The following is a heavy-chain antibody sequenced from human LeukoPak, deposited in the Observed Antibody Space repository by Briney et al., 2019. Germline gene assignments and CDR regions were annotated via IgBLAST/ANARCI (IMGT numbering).Heavy chain of an antibody. V-gene: IGHV3-20*04. Sequence: PGGSLRLSCAASGFTFSSYAMSWVRQAPGKGLEWVSGINWNGGSTGYADSVKGRFTISRDNAKNSLYLQMNSLRAEDTALYYCARDMYYYDSSGYYPDYWGQGTLVTVSS. CDR1: GFTFSSYA. CDR3: ARDMYYYDSSGYYPDY. D-gene: IGHD3-22*01. CDR2: INWNGGST. J-gene: IGHJ4*02.